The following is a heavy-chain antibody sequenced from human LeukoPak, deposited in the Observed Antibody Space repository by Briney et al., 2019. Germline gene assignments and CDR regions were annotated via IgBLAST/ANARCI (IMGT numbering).Heavy chain of an antibody. V-gene: IGHV3-23*01. Sequence: GGSLRLSCATSGFTFSSYAMGWVRQAPGKGLEWVSGISGSAENTYYAVSMQGRFTISRDNSKNTLYLQMDSLRAEDTAIYYCAKDIAGRDNYGYYFDYWGQGNLVTVSS. CDR1: GFTFSSYA. CDR2: ISGSAENT. D-gene: IGHD5-18*01. CDR3: AKDIAGRDNYGYYFDY. J-gene: IGHJ4*02.